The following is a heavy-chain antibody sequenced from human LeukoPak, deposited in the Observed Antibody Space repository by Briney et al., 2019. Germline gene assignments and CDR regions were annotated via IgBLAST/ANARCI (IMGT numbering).Heavy chain of an antibody. CDR2: MNPSGGST. D-gene: IGHD3-10*01. Sequence: ASVKVSCKASGYTVTSYYMHWVRQAPGQALEWMGIMNPSGGSTSYAQNFQGRVTMTRDMSTSTVYMELSSLRSEDTAVYYCARLYYYGSGSYRGWFDPWGQGTLVTVSS. CDR1: GYTVTSYY. V-gene: IGHV1-46*01. J-gene: IGHJ5*02. CDR3: ARLYYYGSGSYRGWFDP.